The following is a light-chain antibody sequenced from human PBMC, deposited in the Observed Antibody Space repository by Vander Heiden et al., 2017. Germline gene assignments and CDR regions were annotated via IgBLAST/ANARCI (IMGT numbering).Light chain of an antibody. CDR1: TPNSGNNY. V-gene: IGLV1-47*01. CDR2: RTD. CDR3: ASWDDSLRGWV. J-gene: IGLJ3*02. Sequence: QSALTQPPLASGTPGQRVTISCSGSTPNSGNNYVYWYQQIPGTAPKVLIFRTDQRPSGVPDRVSGSKSGTSASLAISGLRSEDEGDYYCASWDDSLRGWVFGGGTTLTVL.